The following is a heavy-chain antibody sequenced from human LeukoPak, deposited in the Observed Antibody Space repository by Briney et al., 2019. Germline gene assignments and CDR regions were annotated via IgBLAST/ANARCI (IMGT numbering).Heavy chain of an antibody. J-gene: IGHJ4*02. CDR2: TRGSGSTA. D-gene: IGHD1-1*01. V-gene: IGHV3-23*01. CDR3: ARKASGEEYIDD. CDR1: GFTFSNYA. Sequence: GGSLRLSCAGSGFTFSNYAMNWVRKAPGKGLEWVSTTRGSGSTAYYADSVKGRFTISRDNSKNTLYLQMNSLRAEDTAVYYCARKASGEEYIDDWGQGSLVTVSS.